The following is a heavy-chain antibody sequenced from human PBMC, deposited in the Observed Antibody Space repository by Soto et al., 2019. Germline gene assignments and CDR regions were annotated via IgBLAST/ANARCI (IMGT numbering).Heavy chain of an antibody. V-gene: IGHV2-5*01. CDR2: IYWHGDQ. CDR1: GFSLSTNEVG. Sequence: SGPTLVNPTQTLTLTCTFSGFSLSTNEVGVGWIRQPPGKALEWLALIYWHGDQRYSPSLKSRLTITKDTSKNQVVITMTNMNTVYTATYFCARWGQHMPPYYFDYWGQGTLVTVSS. J-gene: IGHJ4*02. D-gene: IGHD2-21*01. CDR3: ARWGQHMPPYYFDY.